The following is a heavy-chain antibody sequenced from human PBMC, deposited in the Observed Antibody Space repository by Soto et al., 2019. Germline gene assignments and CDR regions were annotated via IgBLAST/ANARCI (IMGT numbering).Heavy chain of an antibody. V-gene: IGHV4-59*01. Sequence: SETLSLTCTVSGGSISSYYWSWIRQPPGKGLEWIGYIYYSGSTNYNPSLKSRVTISVDTSKNQFSLKLSSVTAADTAVYYCARACSSTSCNWDYWGQGTLVTVS. CDR3: ARACSSTSCNWDY. D-gene: IGHD2-2*01. CDR1: GGSISSYY. J-gene: IGHJ4*02. CDR2: IYYSGST.